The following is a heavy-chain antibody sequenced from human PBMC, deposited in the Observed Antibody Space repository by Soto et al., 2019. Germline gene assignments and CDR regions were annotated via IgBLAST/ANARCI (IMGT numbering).Heavy chain of an antibody. V-gene: IGHV3-33*01. J-gene: IGHJ6*03. CDR2: IWYDGSNK. D-gene: IGHD3-10*01. CDR1: GFTFSSYG. CDR3: ARVGGSGSLNYYYYYMDV. Sequence: GGSLRLSCAASGFTFSSYGMHWVRQAPGKGLEWVAVIWYDGSNKYYADSVKGRVTISRDNSKNTLYLQMNSVRAEDTAVYYWARVGGSGSLNYYYYYMDVWGKGTTVTVSS.